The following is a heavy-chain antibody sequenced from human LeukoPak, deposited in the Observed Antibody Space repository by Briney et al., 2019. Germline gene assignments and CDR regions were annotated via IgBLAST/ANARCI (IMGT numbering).Heavy chain of an antibody. CDR2: ISHDVSEK. J-gene: IGHJ4*02. CDR3: AKGVFGSRSTSFADN. V-gene: IGHV3-30*18. CDR1: GFTFSSYW. Sequence: GGSLRLSCAASGFTFSSYWMHWVRQAPGKGLEWAAAISHDVSEKYYADPVKGRFTISRDNSKNTLYLQMNSLRAEDTAVYYCAKGVFGSRSTSFADNWGQGTLVIVSS. D-gene: IGHD3-10*01.